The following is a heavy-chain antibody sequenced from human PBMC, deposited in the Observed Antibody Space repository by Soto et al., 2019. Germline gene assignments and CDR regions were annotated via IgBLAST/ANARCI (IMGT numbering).Heavy chain of an antibody. D-gene: IGHD3-22*01. CDR3: ARAHPYDSSGYYRY. CDR2: INHSGST. Sequence: PSETLSLTCAVYGGSFSGYYWSWIRQPPGKGLEWIGEINHSGSTNYNPSLKSRVTISVDTSKNQFSLKLSSATAADTAVYYCARAHPYDSSGYYRYWGQGTLVTVSS. V-gene: IGHV4-34*01. CDR1: GGSFSGYY. J-gene: IGHJ4*02.